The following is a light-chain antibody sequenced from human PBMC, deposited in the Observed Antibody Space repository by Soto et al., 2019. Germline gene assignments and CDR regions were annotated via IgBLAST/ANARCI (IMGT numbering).Light chain of an antibody. CDR1: QSVDWY. CDR2: GAS. CDR3: QQRSNWPPIT. J-gene: IGKJ3*01. Sequence: EIVLTQSPATLSLSPGXRATLSCRASQSVDWYVHWYQQKPGQAPGLLIYGASTMSTGIPDRFSGSRSGTDFTLTISSLEPEDFAIYYCQQRSNWPPITFGTGTKVDIK. V-gene: IGKV3-11*01.